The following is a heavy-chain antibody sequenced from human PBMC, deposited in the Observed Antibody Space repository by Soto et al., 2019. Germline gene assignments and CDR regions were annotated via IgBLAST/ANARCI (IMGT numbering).Heavy chain of an antibody. CDR1: GFTFSSYS. V-gene: IGHV3-21*01. D-gene: IGHD3-3*01. CDR2: ISSSSSYI. CDR3: ARDGSGFGVVIEAYYYYYGMDV. Sequence: GSLRLSCAGSGFTFSSYSMNWVRQAPGKGLEWVSSISSSSSYIYYADSVKGRFTISRDNAKTSLYLQMNSLRAEDTAVYYCARDGSGFGVVIEAYYYYYGMDVWGQGTTVTVSS. J-gene: IGHJ6*02.